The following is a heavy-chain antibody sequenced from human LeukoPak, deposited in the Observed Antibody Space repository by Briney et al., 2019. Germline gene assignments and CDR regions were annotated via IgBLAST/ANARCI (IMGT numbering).Heavy chain of an antibody. CDR1: GGSISSYY. Sequence: SETLSLTCTVSGGSISSYYWSWIRQPPGKGLEWIGYMYYSGSTNYNPSLKSRVTISVDTSKNQFSLKLSSVTAADTAVYYCAREYYDSSGYYPNWFDPWGQGTLVTVSS. CDR2: MYYSGST. CDR3: AREYYDSSGYYPNWFDP. J-gene: IGHJ5*02. V-gene: IGHV4-59*01. D-gene: IGHD3-22*01.